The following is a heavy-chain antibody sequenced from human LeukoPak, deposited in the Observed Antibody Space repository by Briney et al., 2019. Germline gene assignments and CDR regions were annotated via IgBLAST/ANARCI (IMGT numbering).Heavy chain of an antibody. D-gene: IGHD3-3*01. CDR1: GFTVITND. J-gene: IGHJ4*02. CDR3: ARSPPYNDFWSGKGLLDY. Sequence: PGGSLRLSCAASGFTVITNDMTWVRQAPGKGLEWVSVLYSDGNTKYADSVQGRFTISRDNSKNTLYLEMNSLSPDDTAMYYCARSPPYNDFWSGKGLLDYWGQGTLATVSS. V-gene: IGHV3-53*01. CDR2: LYSDGNT.